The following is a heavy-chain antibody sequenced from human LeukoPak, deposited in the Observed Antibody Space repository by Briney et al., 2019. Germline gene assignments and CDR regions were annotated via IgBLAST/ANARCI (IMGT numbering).Heavy chain of an antibody. J-gene: IGHJ3*02. CDR3: ATSNHGAFDI. D-gene: IGHD1-14*01. CDR1: GFTFSSHW. CDR2: IKQDGSEK. V-gene: IGHV3-7*01. Sequence: GGSLRLSCAASGFTFSSHWMSWVRQAPGKGLEWVANIKQDGSEKYYVDSVKGRFTISRDNAKNSLYLQMNSLRAEDTAVYYCATSNHGAFDIWGQGTMVTVSS.